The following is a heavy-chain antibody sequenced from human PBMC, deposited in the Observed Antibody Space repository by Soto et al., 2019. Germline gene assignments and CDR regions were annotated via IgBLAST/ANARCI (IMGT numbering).Heavy chain of an antibody. CDR3: AKVIRDCSGGSCYDAFDI. CDR2: ISGSGGST. V-gene: IGHV3-23*01. CDR1: GFTFSSYA. D-gene: IGHD2-15*01. Sequence: EVQLLESGGGLVQPGGSLRLSCAASGFTFSSYAMSWVRQAPGKGLEWVSAISGSGGSTYYADSVKGRFTIFRDNSKNTLYLQMNSLRAEDTAVYYCAKVIRDCSGGSCYDAFDIWGQGTMVTVSS. J-gene: IGHJ3*02.